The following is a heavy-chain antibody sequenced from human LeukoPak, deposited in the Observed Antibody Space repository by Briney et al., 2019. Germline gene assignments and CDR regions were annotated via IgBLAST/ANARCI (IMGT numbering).Heavy chain of an antibody. CDR1: GGSISSSSYY. D-gene: IGHD3-10*01. V-gene: IGHV4-39*01. CDR2: IYYSVST. Sequence: SETLSLTCTVSGGSISSSSYYWGWIRQPPGKGLEWIGSIYYSVSTYYNPSLKSRVTISVDTSKNQFSLKLSSVTAADTAVYYCARHEVTMVRGVISTKKNWFGPWGQGTLVTVSS. CDR3: ARHEVTMVRGVISTKKNWFGP. J-gene: IGHJ5*02.